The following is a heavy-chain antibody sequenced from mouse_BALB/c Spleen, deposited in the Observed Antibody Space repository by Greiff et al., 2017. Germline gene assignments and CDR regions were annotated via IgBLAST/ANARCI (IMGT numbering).Heavy chain of an antibody. CDR1: GFSLTGYG. V-gene: IGHV2-9*02. Sequence: QVQLQQSGPGLVAPSQSLSITCTVSGFSLTGYGVHWVRQPPGKGLEWLGVIWAGGSTNYNSALLSRLSISKDNSKSQVFLKMNSLQTDDTAMYYCAREGMISGYAMDYWGQGTSVTVSS. CDR2: IWAGGST. J-gene: IGHJ4*01. CDR3: AREGMISGYAMDY. D-gene: IGHD2-4*01.